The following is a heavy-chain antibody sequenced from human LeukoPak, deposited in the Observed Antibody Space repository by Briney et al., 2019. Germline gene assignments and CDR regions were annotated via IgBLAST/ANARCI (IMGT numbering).Heavy chain of an antibody. CDR1: GGSISSYY. D-gene: IGHD4-11*01. V-gene: IGHV4-4*09. CDR3: ARHDYSNPLFDY. J-gene: IGHJ4*02. CDR2: IYTSGST. Sequence: SETLSLTCTVSGGSISSYYWGWIRQPPGKGLEWIGYIYTSGSTNYNPSLKSRVTISVDTSKNQFSLKLSSVTAADTAVYYCARHDYSNPLFDYWGQGTLVTVSS.